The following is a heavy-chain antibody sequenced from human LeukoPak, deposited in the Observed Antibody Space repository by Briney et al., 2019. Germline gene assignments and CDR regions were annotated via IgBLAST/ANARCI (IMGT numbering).Heavy chain of an antibody. CDR1: GGSISSGGYY. V-gene: IGHV4-31*03. J-gene: IGHJ6*04. D-gene: IGHD2-2*01. CDR2: IYYSGST. CDR3: ASAVVPAAKDYYGMDV. Sequence: PSETLSLTCTVSGGSISSGGYYWSWIRQHPGKGLEWIGYIYYSGSTYYNPSLKSRVTISVDTSKNQFSLKLSSVTAADTAVYYCASAVVPAAKDYYGMDVWGKGTTVPVSS.